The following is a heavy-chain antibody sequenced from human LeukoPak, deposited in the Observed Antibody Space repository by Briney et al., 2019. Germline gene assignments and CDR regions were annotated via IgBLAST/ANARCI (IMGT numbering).Heavy chain of an antibody. CDR3: ARREYSSSWYYFDY. CDR1: GFTVSSSY. V-gene: IGHV4-39*01. D-gene: IGHD6-13*01. J-gene: IGHJ4*02. CDR2: IYYSGST. Sequence: GSLRLSCAASGFTVSSSYMSWVRQPPGKGLEWIGSIYYSGSTYYNPSLKSRVTISVDTSKNQFSLKLSSVTAADTAVYYCARREYSSSWYYFDYWGQGTLVTVSS.